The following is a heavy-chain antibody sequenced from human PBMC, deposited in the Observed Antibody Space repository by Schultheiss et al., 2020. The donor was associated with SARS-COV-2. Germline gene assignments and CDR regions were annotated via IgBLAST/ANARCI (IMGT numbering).Heavy chain of an antibody. V-gene: IGHV4-59*01. Sequence: SETLSLTCSVSGGSISNYFWSWIRQPPGKGLEWMGYIYYSGSTNYNPSLKSRVTISVDTSKNQFSLKLSSVTAADTAVYYCARDGSGWVDYWGQGTLVTVSS. CDR1: GGSISNYF. CDR2: IYYSGST. J-gene: IGHJ4*02. CDR3: ARDGSGWVDY. D-gene: IGHD2-2*03.